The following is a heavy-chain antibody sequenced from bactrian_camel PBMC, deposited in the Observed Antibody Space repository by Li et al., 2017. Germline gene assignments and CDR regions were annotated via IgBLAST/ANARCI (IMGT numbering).Heavy chain of an antibody. Sequence: VQLVESGGGSVQAGGSLLLSCEASGYTGSNDLMAWFRQAPGKQREGVAIIGSSGSTGYADSVKGRFTISRDNARNTLYLQMNSLKPEDTAVYYCVRDVSSYSWASFTYWGQGTQVTVS. CDR3: VRDVSSYSWASFTY. J-gene: IGHJ4*01. CDR2: IGSSGST. CDR1: GYTGSNDL. D-gene: IGHD1*01. V-gene: IGHV3S53*01.